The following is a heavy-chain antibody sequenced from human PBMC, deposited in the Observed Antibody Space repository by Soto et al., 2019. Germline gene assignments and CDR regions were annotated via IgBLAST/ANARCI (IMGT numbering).Heavy chain of an antibody. D-gene: IGHD1-1*01. CDR3: ARGSWDDVSGHYYMDV. CDR2: TYYRSKWYF. J-gene: IGHJ6*03. V-gene: IGHV6-1*01. CDR1: GDSVSSNSAG. Sequence: QVQLQLSAPGLVTPSQTLSLTCATSGDSVSSNSAGWNWIRQTPSRGLEWLGRTYYRSKWYFNYAVSVESRITINPDTSKNQFSLQLSSVTPDDTAVYYCARGSWDDVSGHYYMDVWGKGTTVTVSS.